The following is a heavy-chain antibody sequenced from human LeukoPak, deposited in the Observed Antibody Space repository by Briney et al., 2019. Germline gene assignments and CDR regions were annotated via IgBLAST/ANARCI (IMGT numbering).Heavy chain of an antibody. CDR2: IYPGDSDT. V-gene: IGHV5-51*01. J-gene: IGHJ4*02. CDR3: ARHTGGATLLDY. CDR1: GYRFTNYW. D-gene: IGHD1-26*01. Sequence: GESLKISCKGSGYRFTNYWIGLVRPMPGKGLEGGGIIYPGDSDTRYSPSFQGQVTISADKSIRTAYLQWSSLKASDTAMYYCARHTGGATLLDYWGQGTLVTVSS.